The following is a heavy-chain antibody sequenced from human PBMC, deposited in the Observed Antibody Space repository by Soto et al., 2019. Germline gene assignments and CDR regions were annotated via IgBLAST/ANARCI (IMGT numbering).Heavy chain of an antibody. Sequence: SETLSLTCTVSGGSISSYYWSWIRQPPGKGLEWIGYIYYSGSTNYNPSLKSRVTISVDTSKNQFSLKLSSVTAADTAVYYCARDLYDFWSGSRSWNHMDVWGQGTTVTVSS. D-gene: IGHD3-3*01. V-gene: IGHV4-59*12. CDR3: ARDLYDFWSGSRSWNHMDV. CDR2: IYYSGST. CDR1: GGSISSYY. J-gene: IGHJ6*02.